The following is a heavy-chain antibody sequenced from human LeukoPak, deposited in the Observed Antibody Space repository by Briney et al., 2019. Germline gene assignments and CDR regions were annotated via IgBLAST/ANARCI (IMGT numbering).Heavy chain of an antibody. D-gene: IGHD6-13*01. CDR2: IYNSGGT. CDR1: GGSISSYY. CDR3: AREYRSSWYLNWFDP. Sequence: PSETLSLTCTVSGGSISSYYWGWIRQSPGKGLEWIGSIYNSGGTYYNPSLKSRVTISIDTSKNQFSLKLSSVTAADTAVYYCAREYRSSWYLNWFDPWGQGTLVTVSS. V-gene: IGHV4-4*08. J-gene: IGHJ5*02.